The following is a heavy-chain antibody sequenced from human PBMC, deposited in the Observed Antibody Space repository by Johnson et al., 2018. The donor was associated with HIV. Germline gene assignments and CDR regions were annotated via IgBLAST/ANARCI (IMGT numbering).Heavy chain of an antibody. CDR3: AKVYYDSSGYGAFDI. CDR1: GFTFDDYA. J-gene: IGHJ3*02. D-gene: IGHD3-22*01. Sequence: VQLVESGGGVVQPGRSLRLSCAASGFTFDDYAMHWVRQAPGKGLEWVSGISWNSGSIGYADSVKGRFTISRDNAKNSLYLQMNSLRAEDTALYYCAKVYYDSSGYGAFDIWGQGTMVTVSS. V-gene: IGHV3-9*01. CDR2: ISWNSGSI.